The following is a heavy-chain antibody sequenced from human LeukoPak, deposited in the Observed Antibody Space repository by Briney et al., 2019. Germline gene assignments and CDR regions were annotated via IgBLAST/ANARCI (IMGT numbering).Heavy chain of an antibody. Sequence: GGSLRLSCGASGFTFSTYAMSWVRQAPGKGLEWVSGFSGSGGSTYSAESVKGRFTISRVTSKNTLYLKMNSLREEDTAVYYGAKGVGLSIAVAGYFVYWGQGTLVTVSS. CDR2: FSGSGGST. D-gene: IGHD6-19*01. V-gene: IGHV3-23*01. CDR3: AKGVGLSIAVAGYFVY. CDR1: GFTFSTYA. J-gene: IGHJ4*02.